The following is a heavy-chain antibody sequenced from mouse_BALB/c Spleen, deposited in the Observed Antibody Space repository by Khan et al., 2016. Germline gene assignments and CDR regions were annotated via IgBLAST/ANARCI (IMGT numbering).Heavy chain of an antibody. CDR1: GFTFNTNA. CDR2: IRSKSNNYAT. V-gene: IGHV10S3*01. CDR3: VRDTPFAY. J-gene: IGHJ3*01. Sequence: EVQLLETGGGLVQPRGSLKLSCAASGFTFNTNAMNWVRQAPGKGLEWVSRIRSKSNNYATYYADSVKDRFTISRDDSQSMLYLQMNNLKTEDTAMYYCVRDTPFAYWGQGTLATVSA.